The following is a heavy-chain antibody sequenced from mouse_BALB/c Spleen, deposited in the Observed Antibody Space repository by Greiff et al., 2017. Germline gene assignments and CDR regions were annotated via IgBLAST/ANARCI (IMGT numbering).Heavy chain of an antibody. CDR3: TRGDYYGSSSRYFDV. D-gene: IGHD1-1*01. Sequence: VQLQQSGTVLARPGASVKMSCKASGYSFTSYWMHWVKQRPGQGLEWIGAIYPGNSDTSYNQKFKGKAKLTAVTSASTAYMELSSLTNEDSAVYYCTRGDYYGSSSRYFDVWGAGTTVTVSS. CDR2: IYPGNSDT. J-gene: IGHJ1*01. V-gene: IGHV1-5*01. CDR1: GYSFTSYW.